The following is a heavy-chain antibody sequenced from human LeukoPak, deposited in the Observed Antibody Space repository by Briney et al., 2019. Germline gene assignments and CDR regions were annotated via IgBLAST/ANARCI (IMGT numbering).Heavy chain of an antibody. V-gene: IGHV3-30-3*01. CDR1: GFTFSSYA. D-gene: IGHD2-2*01. CDR2: ISYDGSNK. CDR3: ARRPVVPARGYYGMDV. J-gene: IGHJ6*02. Sequence: GRSLRLFCAASGFTFSSYAMHWVRQAPGKGLEWVAVISYDGSNKYYADSVKGRFTISRDNSKNTLYLQMNSLRAEDTAVYYCARRPVVPARGYYGMDVWGQGTTVTVSS.